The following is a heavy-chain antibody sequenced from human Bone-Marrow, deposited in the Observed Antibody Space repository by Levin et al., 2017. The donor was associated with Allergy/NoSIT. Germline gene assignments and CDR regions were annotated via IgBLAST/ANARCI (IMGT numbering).Heavy chain of an antibody. CDR3: AKDGFKDIVATIGYYYGMDV. CDR2: ISYDGSNK. D-gene: IGHD5-12*01. V-gene: IGHV3-30*18. CDR1: GFTFSSYG. Sequence: GESLKISCAASGFTFSSYGMHWVRQAPGKGLEWVAVISYDGSNKYYADSVKGRFTISRDNSKNTLYLQMNSLRAEDTAVYYCAKDGFKDIVATIGYYYGMDVWGQGTTVTVSS. J-gene: IGHJ6*02.